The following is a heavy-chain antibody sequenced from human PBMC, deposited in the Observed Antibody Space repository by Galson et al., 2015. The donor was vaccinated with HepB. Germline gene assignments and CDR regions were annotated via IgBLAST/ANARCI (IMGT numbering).Heavy chain of an antibody. CDR2: ISAYNGNT. CDR1: GYTFTSYG. J-gene: IGHJ6*02. D-gene: IGHD2-2*01. Sequence: SVKVSCKASGYTFTSYGISWVRQAPGQGLEGMGWISAYNGNTNYAQKLQGRVTMTTDTSTSTAYMELRSLGSDDTAVYYCAREGSGDIVVVPAAPGYYYGMDVWGQGTTVTVSS. V-gene: IGHV1-18*04. CDR3: AREGSGDIVVVPAAPGYYYGMDV.